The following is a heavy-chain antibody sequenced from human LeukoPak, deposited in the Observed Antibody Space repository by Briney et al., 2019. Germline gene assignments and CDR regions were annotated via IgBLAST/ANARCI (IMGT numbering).Heavy chain of an antibody. CDR3: ARGIKTWRSRYFEGWFDP. Sequence: GASGKVSCKASGYTFTGYYMHWVRQAPGQGLEWMGWINPNTGGTNYAQKFQGRVTMTRDTSISTAYMELSRLRSDDTAVYYCARGIKTWRSRYFEGWFDPWGQGTLVTVSS. CDR2: INPNTGGT. D-gene: IGHD3-9*01. J-gene: IGHJ5*02. V-gene: IGHV1-2*02. CDR1: GYTFTGYY.